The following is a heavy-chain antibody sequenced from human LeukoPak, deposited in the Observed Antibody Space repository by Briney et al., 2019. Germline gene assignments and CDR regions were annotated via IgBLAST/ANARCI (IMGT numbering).Heavy chain of an antibody. CDR1: GFTLDDYD. D-gene: IGHD6-13*01. CDR2: INWNGGST. J-gene: IGHJ4*02. CDR3: AKEGRSTTPGY. V-gene: IGHV3-20*04. Sequence: GGSLRLSCAASGFTLDDYDMSWVRQAPGKGLEWVSGINWNGGSTGYADSVKGRFTISRDNAKNSLYLQMNSLRAEDTAVYFCAKEGRSTTPGYWGQGTLVTVSS.